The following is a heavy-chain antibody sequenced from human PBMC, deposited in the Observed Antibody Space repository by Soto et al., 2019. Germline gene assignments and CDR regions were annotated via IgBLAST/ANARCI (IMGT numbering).Heavy chain of an antibody. Sequence: QVPLVESGGGLVKPGGSLRLSCAASGFTFSDYYMSWIRQAPGKGLEWVSYISSSGSTIYYADSVKGRFTISRDNAKKSLFLQMNSLRAEDTAVYYCARDLGTSGTRVYGMDVWGQGTTVTVSS. D-gene: IGHD3-16*01. CDR1: GFTFSDYY. CDR2: ISSSGSTI. CDR3: ARDLGTSGTRVYGMDV. V-gene: IGHV3-11*01. J-gene: IGHJ6*02.